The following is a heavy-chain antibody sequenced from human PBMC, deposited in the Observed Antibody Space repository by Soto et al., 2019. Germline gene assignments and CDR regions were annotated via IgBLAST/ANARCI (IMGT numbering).Heavy chain of an antibody. Sequence: QSQTLSLTCAISGDSVSSNSAAWNWIRQSPSRGLEWLGRTYYRSKWYNDYAVSVKSRITINPDTSKNQFSLQLNSVTPEDTAVYYCARVGPVYSYGSYAFDIWGQGTMVTVSS. J-gene: IGHJ3*02. CDR2: TYYRSKWYN. CDR1: GDSVSSNSAA. V-gene: IGHV6-1*01. D-gene: IGHD5-18*01. CDR3: ARVGPVYSYGSYAFDI.